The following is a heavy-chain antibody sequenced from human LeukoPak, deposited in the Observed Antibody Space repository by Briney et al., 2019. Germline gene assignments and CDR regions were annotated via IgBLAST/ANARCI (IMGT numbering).Heavy chain of an antibody. Sequence: GASVKVSCKASGHTFSSYGISWVRQAPGQGLEWMAWISGYNGNTNYAQNFQDRVTMTTDTSTSTAYMELRSLRPDDTAVYYCARDVDRITVAGGIDYWGQGTLVTVSS. D-gene: IGHD6-19*01. CDR1: GHTFSSYG. CDR3: ARDVDRITVAGGIDY. V-gene: IGHV1-18*01. J-gene: IGHJ4*02. CDR2: ISGYNGNT.